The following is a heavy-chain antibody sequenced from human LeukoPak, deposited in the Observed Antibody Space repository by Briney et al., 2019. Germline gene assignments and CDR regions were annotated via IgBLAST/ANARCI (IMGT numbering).Heavy chain of an antibody. D-gene: IGHD3-3*01. J-gene: IGHJ4*02. CDR2: INPNSGGT. CDR3: ARFDFWSGYSMEDY. Sequence: GASVKVSCKASGYTFTVYYMHWVRQAPGQGLEWMGWINPNSGGTNYAQKFQGRVTMTRDTSISTAYMELSRLRSDDTAVYYCARFDFWSGYSMEDYWGQGTLVTVSS. V-gene: IGHV1-2*02. CDR1: GYTFTVYY.